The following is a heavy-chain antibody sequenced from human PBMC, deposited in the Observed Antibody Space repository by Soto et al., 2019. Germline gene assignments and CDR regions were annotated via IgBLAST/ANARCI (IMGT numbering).Heavy chain of an antibody. V-gene: IGHV3-74*01. CDR2: MKGDESVT. CDR3: ARGNRGGFYFDY. D-gene: IGHD2-15*01. Sequence: EVQLVESGGGLVQPGGSLRLSCAASGFIFSDYWMHWVRQVPGKGLEWVSRMKGDESVTNYADSMKGRFTISRDNAKNTVYLQMNSLTSEDTAVYYCARGNRGGFYFDYWGQGTLVTGSS. CDR1: GFIFSDYW. J-gene: IGHJ4*02.